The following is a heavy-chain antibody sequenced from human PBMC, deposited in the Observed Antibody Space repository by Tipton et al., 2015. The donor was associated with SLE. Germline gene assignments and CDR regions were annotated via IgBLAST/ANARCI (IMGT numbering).Heavy chain of an antibody. CDR3: AGEGIAAAGTLDAFDI. D-gene: IGHD6-13*01. V-gene: IGHV1-18*01. Sequence: QLVQSGAEVKKPGASVKVSCKASGYTFTSYGISWVRQAPGQGLAWMGWINPDNGNTNFAQNLQGRVIMTADTSTGTAYMELGSLRSDDTAVYYCAGEGIAAAGTLDAFDIWGQGTVVTVSS. CDR1: GYTFTSYG. CDR2: INPDNGNT. J-gene: IGHJ3*02.